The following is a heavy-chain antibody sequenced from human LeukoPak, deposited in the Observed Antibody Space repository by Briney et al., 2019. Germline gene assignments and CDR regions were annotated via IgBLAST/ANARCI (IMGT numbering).Heavy chain of an antibody. V-gene: IGHV3-48*03. J-gene: IGHJ3*02. D-gene: IGHD3-22*01. Sequence: GGSLRLSCAASGFTFSSYEMNWVRQAPGKGLEWVSYISSSGSTIYYADSVKGRFTISRDNAKNSLYLQMNSLRAEDTAVYYCARDYYDSSGYYFGAFDIWGQGTMVTVSS. CDR1: GFTFSSYE. CDR2: ISSSGSTI. CDR3: ARDYYDSSGYYFGAFDI.